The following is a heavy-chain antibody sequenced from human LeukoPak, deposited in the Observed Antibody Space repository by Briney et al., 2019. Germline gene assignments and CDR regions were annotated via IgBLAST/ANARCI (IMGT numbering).Heavy chain of an antibody. CDR2: IHPGDSDT. CDR1: GYNFTTYW. J-gene: IGHJ4*02. Sequence: GESLKISCKGSGYNFTTYWIAWVRQMPGKGLEWMGIIHPGDSDTRYSPSFQGQVTISADKSTSTAYLQWSSLKASDTAIYYCARRPPNYYDSSGYSVFDYWGQGILVTVSS. CDR3: ARRPPNYYDSSGYSVFDY. D-gene: IGHD3-22*01. V-gene: IGHV5-51*01.